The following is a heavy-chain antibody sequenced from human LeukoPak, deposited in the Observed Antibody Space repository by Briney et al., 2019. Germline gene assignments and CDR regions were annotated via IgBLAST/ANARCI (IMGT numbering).Heavy chain of an antibody. D-gene: IGHD3-9*01. V-gene: IGHV4-38-2*02. CDR2: INHSGST. CDR3: ARHEADERLLRYFDWLFSFDY. Sequence: KPSETLSLTCTVSGYSISSGYYWGWIRQPPGKGLEWIGEINHSGSTNYNPSLKSRVTISVDTSKNQFSLKLSSVTAADTAVYYCARHEADERLLRYFDWLFSFDYWGQGTLVTVSP. CDR1: GYSISSGYY. J-gene: IGHJ4*02.